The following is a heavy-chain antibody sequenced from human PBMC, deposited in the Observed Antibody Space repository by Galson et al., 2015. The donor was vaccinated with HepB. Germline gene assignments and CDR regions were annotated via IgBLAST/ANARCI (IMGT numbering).Heavy chain of an antibody. Sequence: SLRLSCAASGFTFSGYAMSWVRQAPGKGLEWVSAISGSGGSTYYADSVKGRFTISRDNSKNTLYLQMNSLRAEDTAVYYCARDIREVGDSSGSPWGQGTLVTVSS. CDR2: ISGSGGST. CDR3: ARDIREVGDSSGSP. J-gene: IGHJ4*02. D-gene: IGHD3-22*01. CDR1: GFTFSGYA. V-gene: IGHV3-23*01.